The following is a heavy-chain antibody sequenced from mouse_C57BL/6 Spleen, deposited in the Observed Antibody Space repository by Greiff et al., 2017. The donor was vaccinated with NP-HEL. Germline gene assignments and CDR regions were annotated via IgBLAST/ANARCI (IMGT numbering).Heavy chain of an antibody. CDR1: GYAFSSYW. Sequence: QVQLQQSGAELVKPGASVKISCKASGYAFSSYWMNWVKQRPGKGLEWIGHIYPGDGDTNYNGKFKGKATLTADKSSSTAYMQLSSLTSEDSAVYFCAKSLDYDAWFAYWGQGTLVTVSA. V-gene: IGHV1-80*01. D-gene: IGHD2-4*01. J-gene: IGHJ3*01. CDR3: AKSLDYDAWFAY. CDR2: IYPGDGDT.